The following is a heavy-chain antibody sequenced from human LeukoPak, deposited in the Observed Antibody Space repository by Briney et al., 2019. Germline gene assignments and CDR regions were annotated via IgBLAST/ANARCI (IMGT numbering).Heavy chain of an antibody. D-gene: IGHD3-22*01. V-gene: IGHV4-39*07. J-gene: IGHJ6*02. CDR1: GGSISSSSYY. CDR2: IYYSGST. CDR3: ARDSYDYDSSGYYPYYYYDMDV. Sequence: SETLSLTCTVSGGSISSSSYYWGWIRQPPGKGLEWIGSIYYSGSTNYNPSLKSRVTISVDTSKNQFSLKLSSVTAADTAVYYWARDSYDYDSSGYYPYYYYDMDVWGQGTTVTVSS.